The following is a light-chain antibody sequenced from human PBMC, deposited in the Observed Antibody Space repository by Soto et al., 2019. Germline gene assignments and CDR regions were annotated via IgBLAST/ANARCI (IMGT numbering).Light chain of an antibody. J-gene: IGKJ5*01. CDR1: QSVSSN. Sequence: IVIKQTPATLSGYTGERATLSCRASQSVSSNLAWYHQKPGQAPRLLIYGASSRATGIPDRFSGSGSGTDFTPPTSRREAQDVAAYYCQQYGSITPITFGQGTRLEIK. V-gene: IGKV3-20*01. CDR2: GAS. CDR3: QQYGSITPIT.